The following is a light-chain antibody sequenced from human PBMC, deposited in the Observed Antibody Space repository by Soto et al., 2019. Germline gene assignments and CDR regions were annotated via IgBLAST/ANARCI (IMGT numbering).Light chain of an antibody. J-gene: IGLJ1*01. CDR1: SIDVGGYNR. Sequence: QSALTQPPSVSGSPGQSVTISCAGTSIDVGGYNRVSWYQQPPGTAPKLVISEVSNRPSGVPDRFSGSKSANTASLTISGLQAEDEADYYCSSYTGSSTWVFGTGTKVTVL. V-gene: IGLV2-18*02. CDR3: SSYTGSSTWV. CDR2: EVS.